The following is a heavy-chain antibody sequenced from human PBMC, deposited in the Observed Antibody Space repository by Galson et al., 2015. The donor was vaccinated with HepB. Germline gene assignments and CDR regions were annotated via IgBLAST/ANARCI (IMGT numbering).Heavy chain of an antibody. CDR2: ISAYNGNT. CDR1: GYRFISYG. Sequence: SVKVSCKASGYRFISYGISWVRQAPGQGLEWMGWISAYNGNTNYAQKFQGRVTMTTDTSTSTAYMELRSLRSDDPGVYYCARDPRIATSGQLYHFDYWGHGTMVTLSS. CDR3: ARDPRIATSGQLYHFDY. D-gene: IGHD2-8*01. J-gene: IGHJ4*01. V-gene: IGHV1-18*01.